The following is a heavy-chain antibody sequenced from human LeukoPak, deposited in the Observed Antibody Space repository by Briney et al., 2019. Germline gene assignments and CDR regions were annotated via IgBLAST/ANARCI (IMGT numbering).Heavy chain of an antibody. V-gene: IGHV4-39*01. CDR2: IYYSGST. Sequence: SETLSLTCTVSGGSISSSSYYWGWIRQPPGKGLEGIGSIYYSGSTYYNPSLKSRVTISVDTSKNQFSLKLSSVTAADTAVYYCARNLRDSSGYRPYYFDYWDQGTLVTVSS. CDR1: GGSISSSSYY. D-gene: IGHD3-22*01. CDR3: ARNLRDSSGYRPYYFDY. J-gene: IGHJ4*02.